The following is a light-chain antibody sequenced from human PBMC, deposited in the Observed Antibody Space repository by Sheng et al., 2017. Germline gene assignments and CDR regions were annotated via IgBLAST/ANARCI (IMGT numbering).Light chain of an antibody. CDR2: GAS. V-gene: IGKV3-15*01. CDR3: QQYNSWPLT. J-gene: IGKJ4*01. Sequence: EVVMTQSPATLSVSPGERATLSCRASQSVSSNLAWYQQKPGLAPXLLIYGASTRATDIPPAXFSGSGSGTEFTLTISSLQSEDFAVYCCQQYNSWPLTFGGGTKVEI. CDR1: QSVSSN.